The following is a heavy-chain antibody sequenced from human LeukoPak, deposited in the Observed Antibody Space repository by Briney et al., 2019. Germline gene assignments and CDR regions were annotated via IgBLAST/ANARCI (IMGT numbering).Heavy chain of an antibody. V-gene: IGHV3-73*01. Sequence: GGSLRLSCAASGFTFSGSAMHWVRQASGKGLEWVGRIRSKANSYATAYAASVKGRFTISRDDSKNTAYLQMNSLKTEDTAVYYCTSQLDSSGYYYVQAFDIWGQGTMVTVSS. D-gene: IGHD3-22*01. J-gene: IGHJ3*02. CDR1: GFTFSGSA. CDR2: IRSKANSYAT. CDR3: TSQLDSSGYYYVQAFDI.